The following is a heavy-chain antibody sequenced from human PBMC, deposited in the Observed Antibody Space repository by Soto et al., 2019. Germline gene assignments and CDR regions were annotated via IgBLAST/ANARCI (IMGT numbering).Heavy chain of an antibody. Sequence: GESLKISCKGSGYTFTDYWIGWVRQLPGKGLEWMGIIYPGDSDTRYSPSFQGQVTISADKSISTAYLQWSSLKASDTAMYYCARRDSSSWYNAFDIWGQGTMVTVSS. J-gene: IGHJ3*02. CDR2: IYPGDSDT. CDR3: ARRDSSSWYNAFDI. CDR1: GYTFTDYW. D-gene: IGHD6-13*01. V-gene: IGHV5-51*01.